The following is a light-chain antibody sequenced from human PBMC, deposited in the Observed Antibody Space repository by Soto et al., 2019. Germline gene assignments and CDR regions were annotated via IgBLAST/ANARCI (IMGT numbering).Light chain of an antibody. Sequence: SVLTQPPSVSGAPGQRVTISCTGSSSNIGAGYDVHWYQQLPGTAPKLLIYGNSNRPSGVPDRFSGSKSGTSASLAITGLQAEDEADYYCQSYDISLSGSVVFGGGTKVTVL. J-gene: IGLJ2*01. CDR2: GNS. CDR1: SSNIGAGYD. V-gene: IGLV1-40*01. CDR3: QSYDISLSGSVV.